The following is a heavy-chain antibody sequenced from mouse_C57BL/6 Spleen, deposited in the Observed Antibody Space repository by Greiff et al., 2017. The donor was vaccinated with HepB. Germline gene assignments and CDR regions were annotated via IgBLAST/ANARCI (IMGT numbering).Heavy chain of an antibody. D-gene: IGHD3-1*01. CDR2: IDPSDSYT. CDR1: GYTFTSYW. J-gene: IGHJ3*01. CDR3: ARSRARAY. V-gene: IGHV1-50*01. Sequence: LQESGAELVKPGASVKLSCKASGYTFTSYWMQWVKQRPGQGLEWIGEIDPSDSYTNYNQKFKGKATLTVDTSSSTAYMQLSSLTSEDSAVYYCARSRARAYWGQGTLVTVSA.